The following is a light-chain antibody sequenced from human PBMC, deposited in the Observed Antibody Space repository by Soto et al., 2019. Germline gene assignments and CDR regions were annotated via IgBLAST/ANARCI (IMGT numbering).Light chain of an antibody. CDR3: QQRSNWPSIS. Sequence: ELVLTQSPATLSLSPRERATLSCRASQSVSSYLAWYQHKPGQAPRLLIYDASSRATGIPARFSGSGSGTDCTLTISSLEPEAFAVSYCQQRSNWPSISFGQWTRLE. CDR1: QSVSSY. V-gene: IGKV3-11*01. CDR2: DAS. J-gene: IGKJ5*01.